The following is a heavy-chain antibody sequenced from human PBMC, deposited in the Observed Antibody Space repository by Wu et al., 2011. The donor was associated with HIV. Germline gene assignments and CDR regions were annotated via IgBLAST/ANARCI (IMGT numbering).Heavy chain of an antibody. CDR3: ASAGEGVVVAPFDY. V-gene: IGHV1-2*02. CDR2: INPSSGGT. D-gene: IGHD2-15*01. CDR1: GYTFTDYY. J-gene: IGHJ4*02. Sequence: QVQLVQSGVEVKKPGASVKVSCQASGYTFTDYYIHWVRQAPGQGLEWMGWINPSSGGTKTAQNFQGRVIMTRDASISTAYMELSNLRSDDTAVYYCASAGEGVVVAPFDYWGQGTLVTVSS.